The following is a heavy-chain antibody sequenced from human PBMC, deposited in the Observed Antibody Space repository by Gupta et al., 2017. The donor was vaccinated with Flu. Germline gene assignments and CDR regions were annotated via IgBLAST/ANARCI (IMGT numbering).Heavy chain of an antibody. J-gene: IGHJ4*02. CDR2: ISSSGSTI. Sequence: EVQLVESGGGLVQPGGSLRLSCAASGFTFSSYEMNWVRQAPGKGLEGVSYISSSGSTIYYADSVKGRFTISRDNAKNSLYLQMNSLRAEDTAVYYCARDSRNWNYAGFDYWGQGTLVTVSS. CDR3: ARDSRNWNYAGFDY. V-gene: IGHV3-48*03. D-gene: IGHD1-7*01. CDR1: GFTFSSYE.